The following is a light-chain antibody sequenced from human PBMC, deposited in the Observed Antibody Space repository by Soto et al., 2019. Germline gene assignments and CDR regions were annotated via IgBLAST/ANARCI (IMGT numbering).Light chain of an antibody. CDR3: CSYAGSSWV. CDR1: SSDVGGYNY. J-gene: IGLJ3*02. V-gene: IGLV2-11*01. CDR2: AVS. Sequence: QSALTQPRSGSGSPGQSVTISCTGTSSDVGGYNYVSWYQQHPGKAPKLMIYAVSKRPAGVPDRFSGSKSGNTASLTISGLQSEDEADYYCCSYAGSSWVFGGGTKLTVL.